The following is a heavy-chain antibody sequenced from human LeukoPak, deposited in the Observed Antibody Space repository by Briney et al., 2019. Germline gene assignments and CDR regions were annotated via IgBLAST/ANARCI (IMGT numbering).Heavy chain of an antibody. CDR3: ARSQGDRSSTSCYAVDY. J-gene: IGHJ4*02. CDR2: INHSGST. V-gene: IGHV4-34*01. Sequence: SETLSLTCAVYGGSFSGYYWSWIRQPPGKGLEWIGEINHSGSTNYNPSLKSRVTISVDTSKDQFSLKLSSVTAADTAVYYCARSQGDRSSTSCYAVDYWGQGTLVTVSS. D-gene: IGHD2-2*01. CDR1: GGSFSGYY.